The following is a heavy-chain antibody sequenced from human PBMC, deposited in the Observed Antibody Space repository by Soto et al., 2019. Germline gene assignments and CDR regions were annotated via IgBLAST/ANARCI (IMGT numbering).Heavy chain of an antibody. Sequence: HVQLVQSGAEVKKPGASLRVSCKASGYTFTDYYIHLVRRGTGQGLRWMGWRSSYHGATTYAQKWQEWVTMTRDTCISTAYLDPTSLSSRDTAVYYSAGAQELRSVDWSWGGGAVDVWGQGPMVNASS. CDR1: GYTFTDYY. CDR2: RSSYHGAT. D-gene: IGHD3-9*01. CDR3: AGAQELRSVDWSWGGGAVDV. J-gene: IGHJ3*01. V-gene: IGHV1-2*04.